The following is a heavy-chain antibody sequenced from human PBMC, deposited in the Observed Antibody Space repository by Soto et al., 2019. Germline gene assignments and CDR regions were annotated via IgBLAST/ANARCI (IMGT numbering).Heavy chain of an antibody. V-gene: IGHV4-39*01. CDR2: IYYSGST. J-gene: IGHJ4*02. CDR1: GGSISSSSYY. CDR3: ARGRGPEFGEFYFDY. Sequence: SETLSLTCTVSGGSISSSSYYWGWIRQPPGKGLEWIGSIYYSGSTYYNPSLKSRVTISVDTSKNQFSLKLSSVTAADTAVYYCARGRGPEFGEFYFDYWGQGTLVTVSS. D-gene: IGHD3-10*01.